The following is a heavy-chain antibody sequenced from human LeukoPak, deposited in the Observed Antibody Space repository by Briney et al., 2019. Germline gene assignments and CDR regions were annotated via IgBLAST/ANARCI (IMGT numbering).Heavy chain of an antibody. J-gene: IGHJ5*02. V-gene: IGHV3-23*01. CDR2: ISGSGGST. D-gene: IGHD3-3*01. Sequence: GGSLRLSCAASGCTFSSYAMSWVRQAPGKGLEWVSAISGSGGSTYYADSVKGRFTISRDNSKNTLYLQMNSLRAEDTAVYYCAKDGEFWSGYYTNWFDPWGQGTLVTVSS. CDR1: GCTFSSYA. CDR3: AKDGEFWSGYYTNWFDP.